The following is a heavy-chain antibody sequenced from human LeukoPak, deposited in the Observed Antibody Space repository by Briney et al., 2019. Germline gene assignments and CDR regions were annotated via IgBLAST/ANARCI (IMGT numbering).Heavy chain of an antibody. D-gene: IGHD2-2*01. Sequence: SETLSLTCAVYGGSFSGYYWSWIRQPPGKGLEWIGSIYYSGSTYYNPSLKSRVTISVDTSKNQFSLKLSSVTAADTAVYYCARYGRYCSSTSCYAVYWGQGTLVTVSS. V-gene: IGHV4-34*01. CDR1: GGSFSGYY. CDR2: IYYSGST. J-gene: IGHJ4*02. CDR3: ARYGRYCSSTSCYAVY.